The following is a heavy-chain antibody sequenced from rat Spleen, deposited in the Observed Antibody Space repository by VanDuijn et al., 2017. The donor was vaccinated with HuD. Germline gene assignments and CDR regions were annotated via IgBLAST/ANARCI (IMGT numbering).Heavy chain of an antibody. CDR2: ISTGGGNT. D-gene: IGHD1-11*01. Sequence: EVQLVETGGGLVQPGRSLKLSCAASGFTFSNYDMAWVRQAPTKGLEWVASISTGGGNTYYRDSVKGRFTTSRDNAKSTLYLQMDSLRSEDTATYYCARHYGGYSEYVMDAWGQGASVTVSS. J-gene: IGHJ4*01. CDR1: GFTFSNYD. CDR3: ARHYGGYSEYVMDA. V-gene: IGHV5S23*01.